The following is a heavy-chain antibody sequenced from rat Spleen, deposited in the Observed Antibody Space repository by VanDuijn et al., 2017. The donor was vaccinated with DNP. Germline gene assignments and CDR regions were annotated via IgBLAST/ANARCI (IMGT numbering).Heavy chain of an antibody. Sequence: EVQLVESGGDLVQPGGSLKLSCVGSGFKFNNYWMSWIRQVPGKGLEWVSSIFLTSGSTYYSDSVKGRFTISRDNAQDTLYLQMNSLRPEDTATYYCARFDGYSYLYLMDVWGQGTSVTVSS. CDR3: ARFDGYSYLYLMDV. CDR2: IFLTSGST. J-gene: IGHJ4*01. D-gene: IGHD1-12*01. V-gene: IGHV5-31*01. CDR1: GFKFNNYW.